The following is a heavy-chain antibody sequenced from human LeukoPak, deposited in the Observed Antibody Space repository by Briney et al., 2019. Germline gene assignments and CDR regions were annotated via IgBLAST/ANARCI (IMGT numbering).Heavy chain of an antibody. CDR1: GFTFSSYG. CDR3: ENIVVTAMDSDH. J-gene: IGHJ1*01. CDR2: ILYDGKNK. D-gene: IGHD5-18*01. V-gene: IGHV3-30*03. Sequence: PGGSLRLSCAATGFTFSSYGLHGVRQAPGKGLESVAIILYDGKNKYYSDTVKGRFTISIDNSTNTLYLQMTSLRDEGTAVYCFENIVVTAMDSDHCGERTLVT.